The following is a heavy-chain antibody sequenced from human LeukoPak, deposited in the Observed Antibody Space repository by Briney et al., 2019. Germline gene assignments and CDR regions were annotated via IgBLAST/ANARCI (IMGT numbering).Heavy chain of an antibody. J-gene: IGHJ5*02. Sequence: GGSLRLSCAASGFTFDKYPMHWVRQPPGKGLEWIALVTENGGTTFYADSVKGRFTISRDNSKNSVYLQMNSLISEDTALYYCTQDYMGSYLAWGQGTLVTVSS. CDR2: VTENGGTT. CDR3: TQDYMGSYLA. CDR1: GFTFDKYP. V-gene: IGHV3-43*02. D-gene: IGHD1-26*01.